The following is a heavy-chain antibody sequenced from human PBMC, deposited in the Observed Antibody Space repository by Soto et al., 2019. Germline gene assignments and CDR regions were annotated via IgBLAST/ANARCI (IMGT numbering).Heavy chain of an antibody. CDR1: GYTFTSYD. CDR2: MNPNSGNT. Sequence: ASVKVSCKASGYTFTSYDINWVRQATGQGLEWMGWMNPNSGNTGYAQKFQGRVTMTRNTXXXXXXXXXXXXXSEDTAVYYCARANKITMVRGVIPRGMDVWGQGTTVTVSS. D-gene: IGHD3-10*01. CDR3: ARANKITMVRGVIPRGMDV. V-gene: IGHV1-8*01. J-gene: IGHJ6*02.